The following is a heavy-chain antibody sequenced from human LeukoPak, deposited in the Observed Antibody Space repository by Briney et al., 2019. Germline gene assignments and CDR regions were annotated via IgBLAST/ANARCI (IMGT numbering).Heavy chain of an antibody. Sequence: PGGSLRLSCAASGFTFSSYGMHWVRQAPGKGLEWVAVISYDGSNKYYADSVKGRFTISRDNSKNTLSLQMNSLRAEDTAVYYCARVMGIIAVAGMGDYWGQGTLVTVSS. V-gene: IGHV3-30*03. D-gene: IGHD6-19*01. CDR1: GFTFSSYG. CDR2: ISYDGSNK. CDR3: ARVMGIIAVAGMGDY. J-gene: IGHJ4*02.